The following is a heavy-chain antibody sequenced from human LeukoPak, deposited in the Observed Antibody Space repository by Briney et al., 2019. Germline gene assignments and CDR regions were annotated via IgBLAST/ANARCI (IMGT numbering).Heavy chain of an antibody. CDR1: GFTFSSYA. D-gene: IGHD6-19*01. CDR2: ISYDGSNK. V-gene: IGHV3-30-3*01. Sequence: PGGSLRLSCAASGFTFSSYAMHWVRQAPGKGLEWVAVISYDGSNKYYADSVKGRFTISRDNSKNTLYLQMNSLRAEDTAVYYCAKDGFRQWLVPRLDYWGQGTLVTVSS. J-gene: IGHJ4*02. CDR3: AKDGFRQWLVPRLDY.